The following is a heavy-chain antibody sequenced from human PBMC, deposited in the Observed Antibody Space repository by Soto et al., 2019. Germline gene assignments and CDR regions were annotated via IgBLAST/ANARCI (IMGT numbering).Heavy chain of an antibody. CDR2: ISGSGGST. CDR3: AKDRGYSGYSSGWWGYFDY. CDR1: GFTFSSYA. V-gene: IGHV3-23*01. D-gene: IGHD6-19*01. Sequence: PVGSLRLSCAASGFTFSSYAMSWVRQAPGKGLEWVSAISGSGGSTYYADSVKGRFTISRDNSKNTLYLQMNSLRAEDTAVYYCAKDRGYSGYSSGWWGYFDYWGQGTLVTVSS. J-gene: IGHJ4*02.